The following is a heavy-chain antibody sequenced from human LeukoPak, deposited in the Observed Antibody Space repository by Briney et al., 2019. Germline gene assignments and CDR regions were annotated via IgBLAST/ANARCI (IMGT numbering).Heavy chain of an antibody. Sequence: GGSLRRSCAASGFTFSNYAMSWVRQAPGKGLEWVSAISGSGGSTYYADSVKGRFTISRDNSKNTLYLQMNSLRAEDTAVYYCAKHRDTAVVTGDYWGQGTLVTVSS. CDR1: GFTFSNYA. CDR3: AKHRDTAVVTGDY. V-gene: IGHV3-23*01. CDR2: ISGSGGST. D-gene: IGHD5-18*01. J-gene: IGHJ4*02.